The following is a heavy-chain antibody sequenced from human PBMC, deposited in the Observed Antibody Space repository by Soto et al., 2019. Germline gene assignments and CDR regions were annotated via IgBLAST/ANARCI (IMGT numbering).Heavy chain of an antibody. V-gene: IGHV1-69*01. Sequence: QVQLVQSGAEVKKPGSSVKVSCKASGGTFSSYAISWVRQAPGQGLEWMGGIIPIFGTANYAQKFQGRVTITADESTRTAYMELSRSRSEEPAVYSSASIYYSGGSSYHRFDLWSQGSLVSV. CDR2: IIPIFGTA. J-gene: IGHJ4*02. CDR3: ASIYYSGGSSYHRFDL. CDR1: GGTFSSYA. D-gene: IGHD2-15*01.